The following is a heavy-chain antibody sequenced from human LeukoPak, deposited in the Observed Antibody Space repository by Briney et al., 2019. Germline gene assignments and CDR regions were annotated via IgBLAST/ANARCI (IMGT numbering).Heavy chain of an antibody. J-gene: IGHJ4*02. Sequence: GGSLRLSCAASGFTFISYGMHWVRQAPGKGLEWVAVISYDGSNKYYADSVKGRFTISRDNAKNSLYLQMNSLRAEDTAVYYCARDTAAVPFDYWGQGTLVTVSS. CDR2: ISYDGSNK. CDR3: ARDTAAVPFDY. CDR1: GFTFISYG. V-gene: IGHV3-30*03. D-gene: IGHD6-13*01.